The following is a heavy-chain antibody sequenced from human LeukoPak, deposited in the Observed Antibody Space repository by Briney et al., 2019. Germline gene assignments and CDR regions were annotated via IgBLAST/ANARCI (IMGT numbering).Heavy chain of an antibody. CDR3: ARGNWDSDAFDI. V-gene: IGHV1-69*05. J-gene: IGHJ3*02. Sequence: SVKVSCKASGGTFSSYAISWVRQAPGQGLEWMGGIIPIFGTANYAQKFQGRVTITTDESTSTAYMELSSLRSEDTAVYYCARGNWDSDAFDIWGQGTMVTVSS. D-gene: IGHD1-7*01. CDR1: GGTFSSYA. CDR2: IIPIFGTA.